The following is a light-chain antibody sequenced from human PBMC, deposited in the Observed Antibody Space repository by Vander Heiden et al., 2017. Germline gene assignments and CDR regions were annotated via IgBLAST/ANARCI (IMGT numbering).Light chain of an antibody. J-gene: IGLJ3*02. CDR1: SSDVGGYNY. CDR2: DVS. CDR3: SSYTSSSTWV. V-gene: IGLV2-14*01. Sequence: QSALPQPASVSGSPGQSITISCTGTSSDVGGYNYVSWYQQHPGNAPKLMIYDVSYRPSGVSTRFSGSKSGNTASLTISGLQAEDEADYYCSSYTSSSTWVFGGGTKLTVL.